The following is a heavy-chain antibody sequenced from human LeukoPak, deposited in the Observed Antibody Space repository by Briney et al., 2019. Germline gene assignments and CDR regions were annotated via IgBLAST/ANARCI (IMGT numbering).Heavy chain of an antibody. Sequence: GGSLRLSCAASGFTFASYAMSWVRQAPGKGLEWVSAISGSGGSTYYADSVKGRFTISRDNSKSTLYLQMNSLSAEDMAVYYCAHQRGSLDSDTEYFQHWGQGTLVTVSS. V-gene: IGHV3-23*01. J-gene: IGHJ1*01. CDR3: AHQRGSLDSDTEYFQH. CDR1: GFTFASYA. CDR2: ISGSGGST. D-gene: IGHD3-22*01.